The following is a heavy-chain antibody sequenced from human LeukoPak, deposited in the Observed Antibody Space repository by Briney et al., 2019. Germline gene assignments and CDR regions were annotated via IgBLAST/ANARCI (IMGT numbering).Heavy chain of an antibody. J-gene: IGHJ4*02. CDR3: ARALYDFWSGYYPIFDY. CDR1: GFTFSSYS. D-gene: IGHD3-3*01. Sequence: GGSLRLSCAASGFTFSSYSMNWVRQAPGKGLEWVSSISSSSSYIYYADSVKGRFTISRGNAKNSLYLQMSSLRAEDTAVYYCARALYDFWSGYYPIFDYWGQGTLVTVSS. CDR2: ISSSSSYI. V-gene: IGHV3-21*01.